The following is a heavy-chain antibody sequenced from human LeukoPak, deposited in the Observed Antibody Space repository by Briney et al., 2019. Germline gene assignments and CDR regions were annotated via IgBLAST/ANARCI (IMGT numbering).Heavy chain of an antibody. D-gene: IGHD3-10*01. CDR1: GGTFSSYA. J-gene: IGHJ4*02. CDR3: ARDLSFYGSGSQYYFDY. CDR2: IIPIFGTA. V-gene: IGHV1-69*05. Sequence: SVKVSCKASGGTFSSYAISWVRQAPGQGLEWMGRIIPIFGTANYAQKFQGRVTITTDESTSTAYVELSSLRSEDTAVYYCARDLSFYGSGSQYYFDYWGQGTLVTVSS.